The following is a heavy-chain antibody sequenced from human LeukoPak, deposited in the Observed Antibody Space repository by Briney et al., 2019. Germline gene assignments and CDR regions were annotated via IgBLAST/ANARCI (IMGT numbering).Heavy chain of an antibody. V-gene: IGHV4-61*02. CDR3: ARAEDGCSSASCYGY. CDR2: ISTSGDT. CDR1: GGSISSGVYY. Sequence: SQTLSLTCSVSGGSISSGVYYWRWIRQPAGKGREWIVRISTSGDTNNNPSLKSRVTISIDTSKSQFSLKLSSVTAADTAVYYCARAEDGCSSASCYGYWGQGTLVTVSS. J-gene: IGHJ4*02. D-gene: IGHD2-2*01.